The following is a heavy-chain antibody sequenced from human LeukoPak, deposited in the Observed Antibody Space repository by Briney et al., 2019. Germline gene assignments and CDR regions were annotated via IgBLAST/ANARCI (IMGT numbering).Heavy chain of an antibody. Sequence: PSETLSLTCTVSGGSISSSSYYWGWIRQPPGKGLEWIGSIYYSGSTYYNPSLKSRVTISVDTSKNQFSLKLSSVTAADTAVYYCARGSPGIAAAGLDYWGQGTLVTVSS. CDR3: ARGSPGIAAAGLDY. J-gene: IGHJ4*02. D-gene: IGHD6-13*01. V-gene: IGHV4-39*01. CDR2: IYYSGST. CDR1: GGSISSSSYY.